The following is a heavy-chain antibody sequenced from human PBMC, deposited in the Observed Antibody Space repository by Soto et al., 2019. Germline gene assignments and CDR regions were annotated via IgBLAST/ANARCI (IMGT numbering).Heavy chain of an antibody. CDR3: ARGYGYHSGAAHSP. D-gene: IGHD5-18*01. V-gene: IGHV1-3*01. J-gene: IGHJ5*02. CDR1: GYTFTSYA. CDR2: INAGNGNT. Sequence: QVQLVQSGAEVKKPGASVKVSCKASGYTFTSYAMHWVRQAPGQRLEWMGWINAGNGNTKYSQKFQGRVTITRYTSSSTAYMELLSLRSEDTAVYYCARGYGYHSGAAHSPWGQGTLVTVSS.